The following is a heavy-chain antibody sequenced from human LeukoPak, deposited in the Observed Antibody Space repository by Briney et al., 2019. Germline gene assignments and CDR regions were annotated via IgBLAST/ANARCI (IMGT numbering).Heavy chain of an antibody. J-gene: IGHJ3*02. D-gene: IGHD3-3*01. V-gene: IGHV3-21*01. CDR2: ITSSSTYK. Sequence: GGSLRLSCAASGFTFSRYTMNWVRQAPGKGLEWVSSITSSSTYKYYGDSMKGRFTISRDNAKNSLYLQMNSLRAEDTAVYYCARDLLRFLEWLYPPHAFDIWGQGTMVTVSS. CDR3: ARDLLRFLEWLYPPHAFDI. CDR1: GFTFSRYT.